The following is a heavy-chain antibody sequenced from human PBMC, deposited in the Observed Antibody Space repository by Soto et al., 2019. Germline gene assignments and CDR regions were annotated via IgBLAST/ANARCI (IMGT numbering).Heavy chain of an antibody. CDR1: GFTFSSYA. J-gene: IGHJ4*02. CDR2: ISGSGGST. D-gene: IGHD3-10*01. Sequence: GGSLRLSCAASGFTFSSYAMSWVRQAPGKGLEWVSAISGSGGSTYYADSVKGRFTISRDNSKNTLYLQMNSLRAEDTAVYYCARFTMVRGVGFSHFDYWGQGTLVTVSS. V-gene: IGHV3-23*01. CDR3: ARFTMVRGVGFSHFDY.